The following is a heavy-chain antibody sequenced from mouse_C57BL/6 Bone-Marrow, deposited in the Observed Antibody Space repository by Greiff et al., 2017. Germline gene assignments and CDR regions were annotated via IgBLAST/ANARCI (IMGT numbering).Heavy chain of an antibody. V-gene: IGHV5-6*02. CDR3: ARPGRSGFAY. Sequence: DVKLVESGGDLVKPGGSLKLSCAASGFTFSSYGMSWVRQTPDKRLEWVATISSGGSYTYYPARVKGRFTISRDNAKNTLYLQMSGLKSEDTAMYYCARPGRSGFAYWGKGTLVTVSA. CDR1: GFTFSSYG. CDR2: ISSGGSYT. D-gene: IGHD3-3*01. J-gene: IGHJ3*01.